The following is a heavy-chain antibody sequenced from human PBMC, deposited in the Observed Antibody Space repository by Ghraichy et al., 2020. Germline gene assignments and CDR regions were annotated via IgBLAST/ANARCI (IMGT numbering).Heavy chain of an antibody. CDR1: GGSISSSSYY. D-gene: IGHD3-22*01. CDR2: IYYSGST. J-gene: IGHJ6*02. CDR3: ARLSDPAKDYYYDSSGYRDYGMDV. V-gene: IGHV4-39*01. Sequence: GSLSLTCTVSGGSISSSSYYWGWIRQPPGKGLEWIGSIYYSGSTYYNPSLKSRVTISVDTSKNQFSLKLSSVTAADTAVYYCARLSDPAKDYYYDSSGYRDYGMDVWGQGTTVTVSS.